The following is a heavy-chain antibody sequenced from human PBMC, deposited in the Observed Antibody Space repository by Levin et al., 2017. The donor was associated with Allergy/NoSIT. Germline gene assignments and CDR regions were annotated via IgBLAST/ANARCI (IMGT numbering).Heavy chain of an antibody. Sequence: SCAASDFAFSRFAMTWVRQAPGKGLEWVSSIAGSSGKTYYADSVKGRFTISRDISKNTVYLQMNSLRVEDTAFYYCAKDLVPAALRGWFDTWGQGTLVTVSS. CDR1: DFAFSRFA. CDR2: IAGSSGKT. CDR3: AKDLVPAALRGWFDT. V-gene: IGHV3-23*01. J-gene: IGHJ5*02. D-gene: IGHD2-2*01.